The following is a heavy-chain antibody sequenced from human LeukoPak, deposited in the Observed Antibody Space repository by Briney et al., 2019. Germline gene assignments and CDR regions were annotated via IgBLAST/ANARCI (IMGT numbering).Heavy chain of an antibody. Sequence: PSETLSLTCTVSGGSISSYYWSWIRQPAGKGLEWIGRIYTSGSTNYNPSLKSRVTISVDTSKNQFSLKLSSVTAADTAVYYCARVDYGDYVAENWFDPWGQGTLVTVSS. D-gene: IGHD4-17*01. V-gene: IGHV4-4*07. CDR1: GGSISSYY. CDR3: ARVDYGDYVAENWFDP. CDR2: IYTSGST. J-gene: IGHJ5*02.